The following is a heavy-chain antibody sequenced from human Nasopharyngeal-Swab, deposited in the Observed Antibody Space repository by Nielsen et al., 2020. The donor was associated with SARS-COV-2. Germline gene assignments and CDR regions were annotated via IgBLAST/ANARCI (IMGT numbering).Heavy chain of an antibody. CDR1: GFTFSTYD. V-gene: IGHV3-23*01. Sequence: GGSLRLSCAASGFTFSTYDMIWVRQAPGKGLEWVSGISGSGESTHYADSVKGRFTISRDNSKNTLYLQMNSLRAEDTAVYYCVKSRQWLAEYWGQGTLVTVSS. CDR3: VKSRQWLAEY. CDR2: ISGSGEST. D-gene: IGHD6-19*01. J-gene: IGHJ4*02.